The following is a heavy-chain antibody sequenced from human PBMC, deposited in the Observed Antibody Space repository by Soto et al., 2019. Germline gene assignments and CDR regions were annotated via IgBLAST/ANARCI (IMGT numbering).Heavy chain of an antibody. J-gene: IGHJ4*02. Sequence: GGSLRLSCAASGFTFSSYGMHWVRQAPGKGLEWVAVISYDGSNKYYADSVKGRFTISRDNSKNTLYLQMNSLRAEDTAVYYCAKEGIRWPRNFDYWGQGTLVTVSS. V-gene: IGHV3-30*18. CDR1: GFTFSSYG. CDR3: AKEGIRWPRNFDY. CDR2: ISYDGSNK.